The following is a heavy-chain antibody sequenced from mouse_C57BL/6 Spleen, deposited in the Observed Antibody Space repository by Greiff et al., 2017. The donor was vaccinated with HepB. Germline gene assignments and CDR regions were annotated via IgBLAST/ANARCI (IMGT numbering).Heavy chain of an antibody. CDR1: GYTFTSYW. CDR3: ARRGYDYPFAY. J-gene: IGHJ3*01. Sequence: QVQLQQPGAELVRPGSSVKLSCKASGYTFTSYWMHWVKQRPIQGLEWIGNIDPSDSETHYNQKFKDKATLTVDKSSNTAYMQLSSLTSEDSAVYYCARRGYDYPFAYWGQGTLVTVSA. V-gene: IGHV1-52*01. CDR2: IDPSDSET. D-gene: IGHD2-4*01.